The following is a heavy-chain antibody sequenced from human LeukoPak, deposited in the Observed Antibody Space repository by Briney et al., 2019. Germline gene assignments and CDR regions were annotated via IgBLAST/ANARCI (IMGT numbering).Heavy chain of an antibody. D-gene: IGHD2-2*01. CDR3: TKGISAEDYRLFF. CDR1: GFTVSSNY. Sequence: GGSLRLSCAASGFTVSSNYMSWVRQAPGKGLEWVSVIYSGGSTYYADSVKGRFTISRDNSKNTLYLQMNSLRPEDTAMYYCTKGISAEDYRLFFWGQGALVTVSS. V-gene: IGHV3-53*05. J-gene: IGHJ4*02. CDR2: IYSGGST.